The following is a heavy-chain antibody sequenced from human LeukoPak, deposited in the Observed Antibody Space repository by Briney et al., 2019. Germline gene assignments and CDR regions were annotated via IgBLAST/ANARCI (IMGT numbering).Heavy chain of an antibody. CDR1: GFTFSSYS. D-gene: IGHD1-26*01. CDR3: ARGSEWELLSCDY. Sequence: GGSLRLSCAASGFTFSSYSMNWVRQAPGKGLEWVSSISSSSSYIYYADSVKGRFTIPRDNAKNSLYLQMNSLRAEDTAVYYCARGSEWELLSCDYWGQGTVVTVSS. J-gene: IGHJ4*02. V-gene: IGHV3-21*01. CDR2: ISSSSSYI.